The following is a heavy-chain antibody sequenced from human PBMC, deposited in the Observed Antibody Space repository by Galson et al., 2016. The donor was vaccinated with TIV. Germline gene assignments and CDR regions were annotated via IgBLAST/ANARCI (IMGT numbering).Heavy chain of an antibody. CDR3: AREMYYYDSTAYYAFDI. CDR1: GDTFSNYA. Sequence: SVKVSCKASGDTFSNYAISWVRQAPGQGPEWMGRINPIFHTATYAQRLQGRVTIMADKSTTTISMELNSLRPEDTAVYYCAREMYYYDSTAYYAFDIWGQGTMVTVSS. D-gene: IGHD3-22*01. CDR2: INPIFHTA. V-gene: IGHV1-69*06. J-gene: IGHJ3*02.